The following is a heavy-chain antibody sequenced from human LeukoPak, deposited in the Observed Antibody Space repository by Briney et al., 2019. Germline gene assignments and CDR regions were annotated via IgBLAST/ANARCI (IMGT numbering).Heavy chain of an antibody. CDR3: ARRRMRGYYGSGSYYNPNWFDP. V-gene: IGHV4-38-2*01. CDR1: GYSISSGYY. Sequence: SETLSLTCAVSGYSISSGYYWGWIRQPPGKGLEWIGSIYHSGSTYYNPSLKSRVTISVDTSKNQFSLKLSSVTAADTAVYYCARRRMRGYYGSGSYYNPNWFDPWGQGTLVTVSS. CDR2: IYHSGST. D-gene: IGHD3-10*01. J-gene: IGHJ5*02.